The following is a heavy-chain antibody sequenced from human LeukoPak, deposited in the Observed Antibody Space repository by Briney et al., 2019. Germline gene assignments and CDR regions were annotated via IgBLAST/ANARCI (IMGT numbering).Heavy chain of an antibody. D-gene: IGHD1-7*01. CDR3: ARTELRYYGMDV. CDR2: IYYSGST. CDR1: GGSISSSSYY. Sequence: PSETLSLTCTVSGGSISSSSYYWGWIRQPPGKGLEWIGSIYYSGSTYYNPSLKSRVTISVDTSKNQFSLKLSSVTAADTAVYYCARTELRYYGMDVWGQGTTVTVSS. J-gene: IGHJ6*02. V-gene: IGHV4-39*01.